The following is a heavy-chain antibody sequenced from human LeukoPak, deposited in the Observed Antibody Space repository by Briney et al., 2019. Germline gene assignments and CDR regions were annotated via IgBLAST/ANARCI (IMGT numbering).Heavy chain of an antibody. V-gene: IGHV4-30-4*01. CDR2: IYYSGST. J-gene: IGHJ5*02. Sequence: SGTLSLTCTVSGGSISSGDYYWSWIRQPPGKGLEWIGYIYYSGSTYYNPSLKSRVTISVDTSKNQFSLKLSSVTAADTAVYYCTRGWLRLGAPKPWFDPWGQGTLVTVSS. CDR1: GGSISSGDYY. CDR3: TRGWLRLGAPKPWFDP. D-gene: IGHD5-12*01.